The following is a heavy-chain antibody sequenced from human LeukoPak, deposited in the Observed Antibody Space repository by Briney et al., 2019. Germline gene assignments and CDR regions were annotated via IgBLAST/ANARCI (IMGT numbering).Heavy chain of an antibody. Sequence: GGFLRLSCASSGFTFSAYHMNWVRQAPGKGQEWISFISTDSGTLYYADSVKGRFTISRDNAANSLYLQMNNLRDEDTAAYYCARDGGPRSYYYYYGMDVWGQGTTVTVSS. CDR2: ISTDSGTL. D-gene: IGHD1-14*01. CDR3: ARDGGPRSYYYYYGMDV. CDR1: GFTFSAYH. J-gene: IGHJ6*02. V-gene: IGHV3-48*02.